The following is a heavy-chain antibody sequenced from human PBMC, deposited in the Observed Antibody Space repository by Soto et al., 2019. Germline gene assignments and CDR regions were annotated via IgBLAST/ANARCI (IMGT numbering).Heavy chain of an antibody. CDR2: IYSGGST. Sequence: GGSLRLSCAASGFTVSSNYMSWVRQAPGKGLEWVSVIYSGGSTYYADSVKGRFTISRDNPKNTLYLQMNSLRAEDTALYYCARDTRYFDWLPGGFDYWGQGTLVTVSS. CDR3: ARDTRYFDWLPGGFDY. J-gene: IGHJ4*02. D-gene: IGHD3-9*01. V-gene: IGHV3-66*01. CDR1: GFTVSSNY.